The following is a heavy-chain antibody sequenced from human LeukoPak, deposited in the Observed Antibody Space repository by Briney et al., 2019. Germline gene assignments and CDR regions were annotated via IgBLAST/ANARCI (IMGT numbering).Heavy chain of an antibody. Sequence: GRSLRLSCAASGFTFSSYAMHWVRQAPGKGLEWVAVISYDGSNKYYADSVKGRFTISRDNSENTLYLQMNSLRAEDTAVYYCASDFGGQWLVLGYYFDYWGQGTLVTVSS. CDR1: GFTFSSYA. CDR3: ASDFGGQWLVLGYYFDY. D-gene: IGHD6-19*01. V-gene: IGHV3-30*01. J-gene: IGHJ4*02. CDR2: ISYDGSNK.